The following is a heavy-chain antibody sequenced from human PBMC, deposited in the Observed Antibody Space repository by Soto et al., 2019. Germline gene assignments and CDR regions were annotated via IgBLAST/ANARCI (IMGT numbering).Heavy chain of an antibody. J-gene: IGHJ3*02. CDR1: GVTFCSYA. CDR2: ISGSGGST. CDR3: AKDRYCSGGSCYSEWAFDI. Sequence: GWSLRLSCAASGVTFCSYAVSWVRKAPGKGLEWVSAISGSGGSTYYADSVKGRFTISRDNSKNTLYLQMNSLRAEDTAVYYCAKDRYCSGGSCYSEWAFDIWGQGTMVTVSS. V-gene: IGHV3-23*01. D-gene: IGHD2-15*01.